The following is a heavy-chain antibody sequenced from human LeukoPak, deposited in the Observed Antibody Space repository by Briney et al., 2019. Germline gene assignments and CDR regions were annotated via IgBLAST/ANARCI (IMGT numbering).Heavy chain of an antibody. J-gene: IGHJ4*02. CDR1: GGSISSHY. D-gene: IGHD1-7*01. CDR3: ARKLGLYFDY. Sequence: NPSETLSLTCTVSGGSISSHYWSWIRQPPGKGLEWIGYIYYSGSTNYNPSLKSRVTISVDTSKNQFSLKLSSVTAADTAVYYCARKLGLYFDYWGQGTLVAVSS. CDR2: IYYSGST. V-gene: IGHV4-59*11.